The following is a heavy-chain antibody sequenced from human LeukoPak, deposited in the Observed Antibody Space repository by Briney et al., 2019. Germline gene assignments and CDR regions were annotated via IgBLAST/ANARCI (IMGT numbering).Heavy chain of an antibody. J-gene: IGHJ4*02. CDR2: IYYSGST. Sequence: SETLSLTCTVSGVSISSGDYYWSWIRQPPGKGLEWIGYIYYSGSTYYNPSLKSRVTISVDTSKNQFSLKLSSVTAADTAVYYCARARKGLFDYWGQGTLVTVSS. V-gene: IGHV4-30-4*01. CDR3: ARARKGLFDY. CDR1: GVSISSGDYY.